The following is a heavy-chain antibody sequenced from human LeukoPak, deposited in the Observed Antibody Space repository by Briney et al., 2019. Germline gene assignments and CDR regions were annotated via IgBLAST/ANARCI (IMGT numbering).Heavy chain of an antibody. CDR3: AKESFSSGWPEYYFDY. CDR2: TRNKANSYTT. Sequence: PGGSLRLSCAASGFTFSDHYMDWVRQAPGKGLEWVGRTRNKANSYTTEYAASVKGRFTISRDDSKNSLYLQMNSLKTEDTAVYYCAKESFSSGWPEYYFDYWGQGTLVTVSS. J-gene: IGHJ4*02. CDR1: GFTFSDHY. D-gene: IGHD6-19*01. V-gene: IGHV3-72*01.